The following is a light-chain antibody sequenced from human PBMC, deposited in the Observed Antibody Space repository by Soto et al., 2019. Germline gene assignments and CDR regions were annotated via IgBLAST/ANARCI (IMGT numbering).Light chain of an antibody. Sequence: EIVMTQSPGTLSVSPGERATLSCRASQRVSSNLAWYQQKPGQAPRLLIYGASTRPTGIPARFSGSGSGTDFTLTISSLQSEDFAIYYCQQYNNWPPLTFGGGTKVEIK. J-gene: IGKJ4*01. CDR2: GAS. V-gene: IGKV3-15*01. CDR1: QRVSSN. CDR3: QQYNNWPPLT.